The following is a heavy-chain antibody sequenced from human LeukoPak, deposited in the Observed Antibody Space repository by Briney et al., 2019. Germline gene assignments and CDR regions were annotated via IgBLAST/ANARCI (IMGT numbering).Heavy chain of an antibody. V-gene: IGHV3-9*01. J-gene: IGHJ4*02. CDR3: ARDGGSDDY. CDR2: ISWNSGSI. Sequence: GGSLRLSCAASGFTFDDYAMHWVRQAPGKGLEWVSGISWNSGSIGYADSVKGRFTISRDNAKNTLYLQMSSLRAEDTAVYYCARDGGSDDYWGQGTLVTVSS. CDR1: GFTFDDYA.